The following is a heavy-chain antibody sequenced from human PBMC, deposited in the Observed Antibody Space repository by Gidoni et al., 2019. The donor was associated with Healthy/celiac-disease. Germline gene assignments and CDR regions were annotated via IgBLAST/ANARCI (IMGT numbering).Heavy chain of an antibody. J-gene: IGHJ4*02. D-gene: IGHD3-3*01. CDR2: IYHSGST. CDR1: GYSISSGYY. Sequence: QVQLQESGPGLVKPSETLSLTCTVSGYSISSGYYWGWIRQPPGKGLEWIGSIYHSGSTYYNPSLKSRVTISVDTSKNQFSLKLSSVTAADTAVYYCARGAGRYDFWSGFDYWGQGTLVTVSS. CDR3: ARGAGRYDFWSGFDY. V-gene: IGHV4-38-2*02.